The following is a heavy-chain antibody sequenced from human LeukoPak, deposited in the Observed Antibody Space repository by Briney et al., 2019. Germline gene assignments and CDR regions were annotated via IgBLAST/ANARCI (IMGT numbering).Heavy chain of an antibody. CDR2: ISSSSSYI. CDR3: ARGKSSSGWYLAYYFDY. D-gene: IGHD6-19*01. Sequence: PGGSLRLSCAASGFTFGSYSMNWVRQAPGKGLEWVSSISSSSSYIYYADSVKGRFTISRDNAKNSLYLQMNSLRAEDTAVYYCARGKSSSGWYLAYYFDYWGQGTLVTVSS. CDR1: GFTFGSYS. J-gene: IGHJ4*02. V-gene: IGHV3-21*01.